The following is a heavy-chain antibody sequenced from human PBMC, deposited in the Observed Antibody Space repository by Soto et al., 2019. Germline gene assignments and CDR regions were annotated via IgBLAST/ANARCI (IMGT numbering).Heavy chain of an antibody. CDR3: ARDNVWSGFYSFFDN. CDR2: IYSSGNT. J-gene: IGHJ4*02. V-gene: IGHV4-4*07. CDR1: CGSISGHF. Sequence: KPSETLSLTCTVSCGSISGHFWSWIRQPAGKKLEWIGRIYSSGNTIYSPSLKTRVTMSVDTSKNQFSLDLTSVTAADTAVYYCARDNVWSGFYSFFDNWGQGTLVTVSS. D-gene: IGHD3-3*01.